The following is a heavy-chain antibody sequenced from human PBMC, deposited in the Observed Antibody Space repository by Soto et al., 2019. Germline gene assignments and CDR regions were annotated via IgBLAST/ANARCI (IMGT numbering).Heavy chain of an antibody. D-gene: IGHD2-21*01. CDR2: INESGDST. CDR3: VKRSCGNCPWSS. Sequence: GGSLRLSCAASGFTFNNLPMGWVRQAPGKGLKYVSSINESGDSTFYADSVKGRSTISRDNSKSTLHLQMNSLRADDTAVYYCVKRSCGNCPWSSWGQGTLVTVSS. CDR1: GFTFNNLP. J-gene: IGHJ4*02. V-gene: IGHV3-23*01.